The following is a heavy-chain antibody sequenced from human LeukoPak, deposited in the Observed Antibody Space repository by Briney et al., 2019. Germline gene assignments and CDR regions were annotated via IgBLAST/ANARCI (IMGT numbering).Heavy chain of an antibody. Sequence: ASVKLSCKASGYTFTNYGFTWVRQAPGQGLEWMGWISAYNGNTNYAQKFQGRVTMTTDTSTSTAYMELRSLRSDDTAVYYCARDLAGDYGDYWGQGTLVTVSS. D-gene: IGHD3-10*01. CDR2: ISAYNGNT. J-gene: IGHJ4*02. CDR1: GYTFTNYG. V-gene: IGHV1-18*01. CDR3: ARDLAGDYGDY.